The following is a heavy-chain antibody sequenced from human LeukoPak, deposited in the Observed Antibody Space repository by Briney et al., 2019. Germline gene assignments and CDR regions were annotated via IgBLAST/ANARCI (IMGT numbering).Heavy chain of an antibody. CDR2: IYISGST. CDR3: ARVSEYYDILTGPTPDAFDI. V-gene: IGHV4-61*02. Sequence: SSETLSLTCTVSGGSISSASYYWSWIRQPAGKGLEWIGRIYISGSTNYNPSLKSRVTISVDTSKNQLSLKLSSVTAADTAVYYCARVSEYYDILTGPTPDAFDIWGQGTMVTVSS. D-gene: IGHD3-9*01. J-gene: IGHJ3*02. CDR1: GGSISSASYY.